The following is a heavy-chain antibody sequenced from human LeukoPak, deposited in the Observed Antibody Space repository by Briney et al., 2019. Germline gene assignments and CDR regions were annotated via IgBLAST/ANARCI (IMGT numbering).Heavy chain of an antibody. CDR1: GGTFSNYA. CDR2: IIPIFGTA. D-gene: IGHD1-26*01. Sequence: SVKVSCKASGGTFSNYAISWVRQAPGQGLEWMGRIIPIFGTANYAQKSQGRGTITTDESTSTAYLDLRSLRSEDTAVYYCARAFLGAGDPYYFDYWGQGTLVTVSS. J-gene: IGHJ4*02. V-gene: IGHV1-69*05. CDR3: ARAFLGAGDPYYFDY.